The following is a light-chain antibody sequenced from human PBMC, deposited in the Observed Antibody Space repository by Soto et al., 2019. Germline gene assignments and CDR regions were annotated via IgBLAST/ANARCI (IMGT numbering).Light chain of an antibody. CDR1: QSISSY. CDR2: AAS. V-gene: IGKV1-39*01. Sequence: DIQMTQSPSSLSASVGDRVPITCRASQSISSYLNWYQQKPGKAPKLLIYAASSLQSGVPSRFSGSGSGTDFTLTISSLQPEDFATYYCQQSYSTPPTFGQGTDWRL. CDR3: QQSYSTPPT. J-gene: IGKJ5*01.